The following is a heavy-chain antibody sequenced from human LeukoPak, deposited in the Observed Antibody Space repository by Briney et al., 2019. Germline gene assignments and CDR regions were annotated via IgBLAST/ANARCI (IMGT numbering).Heavy chain of an antibody. CDR2: ICGISCGGNT. CDR3: AKVKYHWYFEN. J-gene: IGHJ4*02. CDR1: GFPFSTND. Sequence: QSGGSLRLSCAASGFPFSTNDMSWVRQAPGKGLEWVSAICGISCGGNTYHDSVKGRITISRDNSKGTLYLQMNSLRAEDTAVYYCAKVKYHWYFENWGRGTLVTVSS. D-gene: IGHD1-1*01. V-gene: IGHV3-23*01.